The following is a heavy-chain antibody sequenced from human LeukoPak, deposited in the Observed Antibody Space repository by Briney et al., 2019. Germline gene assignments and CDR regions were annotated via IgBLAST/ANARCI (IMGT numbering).Heavy chain of an antibody. D-gene: IGHD2/OR15-2a*01. CDR1: GFTITNHW. CDR3: VRDPFFSVP. CDR2: IKQDGSEK. Sequence: GGSLRLSCAVSGFTITNHWMSWVRQAPGKGLEWVANIKQDGSEKYYVDSVKGRFTISRDNGKNSLYLQMNSLRVEDTGLYYCVRDPFFSVPWGQGTLVTVSS. J-gene: IGHJ5*02. V-gene: IGHV3-7*01.